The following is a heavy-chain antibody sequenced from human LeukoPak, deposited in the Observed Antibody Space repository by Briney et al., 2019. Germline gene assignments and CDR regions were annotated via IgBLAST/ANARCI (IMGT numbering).Heavy chain of an antibody. J-gene: IGHJ4*02. D-gene: IGHD3-3*01. CDR3: ARDRTNYDFWSGYDS. V-gene: IGHV1-18*01. CDR1: GYTFTSYG. CDR2: ISAYNGNT. Sequence: ASVKVSCKASGYTFTSYGISWVRQAPGQGLEWMGWISAYNGNTNYAQKPQGRVTMTTDTSTSTAYMELRSLRSDDTAVYYCARDRTNYDFWSGYDSWGQGTLVTVSS.